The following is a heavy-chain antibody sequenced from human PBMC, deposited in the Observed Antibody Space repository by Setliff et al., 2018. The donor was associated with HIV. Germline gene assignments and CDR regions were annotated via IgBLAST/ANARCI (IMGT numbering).Heavy chain of an antibody. Sequence: SVKVSCKASGDTFRSRAFNWVRQAPGQGPEWMGGIIPILGTTKYAQKFQGRVTITADESTNTAYMELSSLRSEDTAVYYCARDSSGVLSLRYMDVWGKGTTVTVSS. V-gene: IGHV1-69*13. CDR2: IIPILGTT. D-gene: IGHD3-22*01. CDR1: GDTFRSRA. CDR3: ARDSSGVLSLRYMDV. J-gene: IGHJ6*03.